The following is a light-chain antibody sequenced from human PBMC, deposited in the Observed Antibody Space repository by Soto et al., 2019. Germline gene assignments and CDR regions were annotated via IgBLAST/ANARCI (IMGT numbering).Light chain of an antibody. J-gene: IGLJ2*01. Sequence: QSVLTQPASVSGSPGQSITISCTGTSSDVGGYNYVSWYQQHPGKAPKLMIYEVSNRPSGVSNRFSGSKSGNTASLTISGLTAEDEADYYCSSYTSSSPLVFGGGTKLTVL. V-gene: IGLV2-14*01. CDR2: EVS. CDR1: SSDVGGYNY. CDR3: SSYTSSSPLV.